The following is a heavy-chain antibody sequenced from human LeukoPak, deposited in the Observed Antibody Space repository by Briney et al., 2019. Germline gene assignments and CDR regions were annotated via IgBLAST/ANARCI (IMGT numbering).Heavy chain of an antibody. J-gene: IGHJ4*02. CDR1: GFTLSENN. CDR2: ISNDGNSK. D-gene: IGHD5-12*01. CDR3: ARDRSGFYSIDQ. Sequence: GGSLRLSCAASGFTLSENNVHWVRQAPGKGLEWVALISNDGNSKDYADSVKGRFTLSGDNFKTTVYLQMNSLRAEDTAVYYCARDRSGFYSIDQWGQGTLVTVSP. V-gene: IGHV3-30-3*01.